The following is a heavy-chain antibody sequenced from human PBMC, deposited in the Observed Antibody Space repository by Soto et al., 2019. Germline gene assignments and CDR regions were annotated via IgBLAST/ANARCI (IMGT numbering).Heavy chain of an antibody. V-gene: IGHV1-3*01. CDR3: ARDGNSSGWGYSAH. CDR2: INAGNGNT. CDR1: GYTFTSYA. J-gene: IGHJ4*02. Sequence: ASVKVSCKASGYTFTSYAMHWVRQAPGQRLEWMGWINAGNGNTKYSQKFQGRVTITRDTSASTAYMELSSLRSEDTAVYYCARDGNSSGWGYSAHWGQGTLVTVSS. D-gene: IGHD6-19*01.